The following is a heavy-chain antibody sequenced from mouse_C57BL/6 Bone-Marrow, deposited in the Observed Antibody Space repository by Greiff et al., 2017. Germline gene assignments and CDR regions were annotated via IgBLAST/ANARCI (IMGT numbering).Heavy chain of an antibody. CDR3: ARRGVYDGYPLYYYAMDY. J-gene: IGHJ4*01. D-gene: IGHD2-3*01. Sequence: EVQLVESGGGLVKPGGSLKLSCAASGFTFSDYGMHWVRQAPEKGLEWVAYISSGSSTIYYADTVKGRFTISRDNAKNTLFLQMTSLRSEDTAMYYCARRGVYDGYPLYYYAMDYGGQGTSVTVSS. V-gene: IGHV5-17*01. CDR2: ISSGSSTI. CDR1: GFTFSDYG.